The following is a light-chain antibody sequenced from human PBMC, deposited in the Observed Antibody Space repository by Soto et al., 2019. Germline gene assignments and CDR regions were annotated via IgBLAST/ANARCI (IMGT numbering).Light chain of an antibody. CDR2: DAS. CDR3: QQRSSWPPTIT. J-gene: IGKJ5*01. V-gene: IGKV3-11*01. Sequence: IVLTQSPATRSLSAGERATLSCRASQSVSTYLAWYQQRPGQAPRLLIYDASYRATDIPPRFSGSGSGTDLTLTISSLEPEHFAFYYCQQRSSWPPTITFGQGTRLEIK. CDR1: QSVSTY.